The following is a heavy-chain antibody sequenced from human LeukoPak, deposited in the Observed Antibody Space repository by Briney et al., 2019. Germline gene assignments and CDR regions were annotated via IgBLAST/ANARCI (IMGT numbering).Heavy chain of an antibody. J-gene: IGHJ4*02. CDR1: GFTFSNAW. D-gene: IGHD3-16*02. Sequence: PGGSLRLSCAASGFTFSNAWMSWVRQAPGKGLEWVGRIKSKTDGGTTDYAAPVKGRFTISRDDSKNTLYLQMNSLKTEDTAVYYCTTEAMITFRGVIVPTHFDYWGQGTLVTVSS. CDR3: TTEAMITFRGVIVPTHFDY. CDR2: IKSKTDGGTT. V-gene: IGHV3-15*01.